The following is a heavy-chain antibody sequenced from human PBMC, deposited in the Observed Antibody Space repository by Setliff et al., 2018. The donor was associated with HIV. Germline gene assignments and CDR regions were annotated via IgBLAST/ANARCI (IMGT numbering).Heavy chain of an antibody. V-gene: IGHV3-15*01. CDR3: TTDRFV. CDR1: GLKLSFSFAW. CDR2: IKSKRDGGTI. J-gene: IGHJ4*02. Sequence: GGSLRLSCTASGLKLSFSFAWLSWVRQVPGKGLEWVGRIKSKRDGGTIDYTAPVKGRFTISRDDSKNTLYLEMNNLKTEDTAVYYCTTDRFVWGQGTLVTVSS. D-gene: IGHD3-16*01.